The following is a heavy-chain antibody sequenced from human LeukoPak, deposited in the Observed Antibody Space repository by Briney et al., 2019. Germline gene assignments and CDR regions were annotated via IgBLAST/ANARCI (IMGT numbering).Heavy chain of an antibody. Sequence: PSETLSLTCTVSGGSLSSYYWSWLRQPPGKGLEWIGYIYYSGSTNYNPSLKSRVTISVDTSKNQFSLKLSSVTAADTAVYYCARGGYCSSTSCYTGTFDYWGQGTLVTVSS. CDR1: GGSLSSYY. CDR3: ARGGYCSSTSCYTGTFDY. D-gene: IGHD2-2*02. CDR2: IYYSGST. V-gene: IGHV4-59*01. J-gene: IGHJ4*02.